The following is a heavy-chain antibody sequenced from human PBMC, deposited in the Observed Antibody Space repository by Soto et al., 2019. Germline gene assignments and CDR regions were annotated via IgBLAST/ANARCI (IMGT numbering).Heavy chain of an antibody. CDR1: GGTFSSKT. CDR2: IIPISGTA. CDR3: AREQGFAAAAGGP. D-gene: IGHD6-13*01. V-gene: IGHV1-69*01. Sequence: QVQLVQSGAEVKNPGSSVRVSCKASGGTFSSKTISWVRQAPGQGLEWMGGIIPISGTANYPQKFQGRVTLTADESTSTDYMELSSLRSDDTAVYYCAREQGFAAAAGGPWGQGTLVTVSS. J-gene: IGHJ5*02.